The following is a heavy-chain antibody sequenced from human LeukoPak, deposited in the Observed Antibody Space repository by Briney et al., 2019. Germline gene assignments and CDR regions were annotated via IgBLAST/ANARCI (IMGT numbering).Heavy chain of an antibody. CDR2: ISYSGNT. D-gene: IGHD6-19*01. Sequence: PSETLSLTYTVSGGSISSSTYFWDWIRQPPGKGLEWIATISYSGNTYYNPSLQSRVTVSVDTSKNQFSLNLTSVTAADTAMYYCVRDQSWVADSDYWGQGTLVTVSS. V-gene: IGHV4-39*07. J-gene: IGHJ4*02. CDR1: GGSISSSTYF. CDR3: VRDQSWVADSDY.